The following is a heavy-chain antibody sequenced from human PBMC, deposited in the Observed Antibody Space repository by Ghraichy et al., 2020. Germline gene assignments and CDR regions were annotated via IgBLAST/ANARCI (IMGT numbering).Heavy chain of an antibody. CDR2: ISYSGST. J-gene: IGHJ4*02. CDR3: ASPNSGRFYYFDY. CDR1: GGSISSSGYF. D-gene: IGHD6-25*01. V-gene: IGHV4-39*01. Sequence: SETLSLTCTVSGGSISSSGYFWGWIRQPPGMGLDWIGSISYSGSTYYNPSLKSRVTITVDTSKNQISLNLNSVTAADTAVYYCASPNSGRFYYFDYWGQGSLVTVSS.